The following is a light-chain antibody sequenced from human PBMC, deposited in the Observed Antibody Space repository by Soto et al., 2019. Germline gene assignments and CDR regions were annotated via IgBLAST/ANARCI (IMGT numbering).Light chain of an antibody. V-gene: IGLV2-14*01. J-gene: IGLJ1*01. CDR3: CSYTSSSTTTYL. CDR2: DVS. Sequence: QSVLTQPASVSGSPAQSITISCTGTSNDIGRYNYVSWYQQHPGKAPKLIIYDVSNRPSGVSNRFSGSKSGNTASLTVSGLQAEDEADYFCCSYTSSSTTTYLLGTGTKVTVL. CDR1: SNDIGRYNY.